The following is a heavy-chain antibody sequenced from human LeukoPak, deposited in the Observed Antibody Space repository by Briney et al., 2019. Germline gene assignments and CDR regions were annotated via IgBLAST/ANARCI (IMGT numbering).Heavy chain of an antibody. CDR2: IYYSGRT. D-gene: IGHD6-19*01. J-gene: IGHJ1*01. CDR3: ARGVTGGWYGDFQH. Sequence: SETLPLTCTVPGGSINTYLWSWIRQPPGKGLEWIGYIYYSGRTNYNPSLKSRVTISVDASKNQFSLKLSSVTAADTAVYYCARGVTGGWYGDFQHWGQGTLVTVSS. V-gene: IGHV4-59*01. CDR1: GGSINTYL.